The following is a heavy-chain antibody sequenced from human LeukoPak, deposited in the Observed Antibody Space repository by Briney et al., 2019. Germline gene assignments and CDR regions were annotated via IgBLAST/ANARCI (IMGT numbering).Heavy chain of an antibody. CDR3: ARSQYSSSWYNFGYYFDY. Sequence: ASVKVSCKASGYTFTSYGISWVRQAPGQGLEWMGWISAYNGDTKYAQKFQGRVTMTTDTSTTTAYMELRSLRSDDTAVYYCARSQYSSSWYNFGYYFDYWGQGTLVTVSS. D-gene: IGHD6-13*01. CDR1: GYTFTSYG. CDR2: ISAYNGDT. J-gene: IGHJ4*02. V-gene: IGHV1-18*01.